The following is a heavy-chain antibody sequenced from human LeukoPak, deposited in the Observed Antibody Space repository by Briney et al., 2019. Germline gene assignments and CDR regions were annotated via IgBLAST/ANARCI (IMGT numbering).Heavy chain of an antibody. CDR3: ARTGTYFDY. D-gene: IGHD1-7*01. CDR1: GGSISSGGYS. J-gene: IGHJ4*02. CDR2: IYHSGST. V-gene: IGHV4-30-2*01. Sequence: SETLSLTCAVSGGSISSGGYSWSWIRQPPGKGLEWIGYIYHSGSTYYNPSLKSRVTISVDRSKNQFSLKLSSVTAADTAVYYCARTGTYFDYWGQGTLVTVSS.